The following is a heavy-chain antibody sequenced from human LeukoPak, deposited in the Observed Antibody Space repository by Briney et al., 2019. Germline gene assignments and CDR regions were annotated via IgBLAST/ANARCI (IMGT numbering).Heavy chain of an antibody. CDR3: ARADVVPAAIRGDAFDI. CDR2: IYYSGST. CDR1: GGSISSYY. D-gene: IGHD2-2*02. V-gene: IGHV4-59*01. J-gene: IGHJ3*02. Sequence: PSETLSLTCTVSGGSISSYYWSWIRQPPGKGLEWIGYIYYSGSTNYNPSLKSRVTISVDTSKNQFSLKLSSVTAADTAVYYCARADVVPAAIRGDAFDIWGQGTMVTVSS.